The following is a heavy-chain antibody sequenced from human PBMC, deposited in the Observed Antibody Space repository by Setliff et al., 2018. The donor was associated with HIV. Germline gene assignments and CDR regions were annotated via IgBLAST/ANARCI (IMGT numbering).Heavy chain of an antibody. D-gene: IGHD3-3*02. J-gene: IGHJ4*02. Sequence: GESLKISCKGSGYYFTTFWIAWVRQMPGKGLEWMGFIYPGDSHTTYSPPFQGQVTISVDKSLSTAFLQWSDVKASDSGIYFCARLGGSFGIPHFDFWGQGTPVTVSS. CDR1: GYYFTTFW. V-gene: IGHV5-51*01. CDR3: ARLGGSFGIPHFDF. CDR2: IYPGDSHT.